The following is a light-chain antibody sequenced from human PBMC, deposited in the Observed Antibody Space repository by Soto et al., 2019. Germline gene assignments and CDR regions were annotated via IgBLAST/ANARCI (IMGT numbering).Light chain of an antibody. J-gene: IGKJ5*01. CDR1: QNVDKF. Sequence: EIELTQSPATLSLSPGETATLSCRASQNVDKFLAWYQQRPGQPPRLLIFDSSNRATGVPVRFSGSGSGTVFTLTIGSLEPEDSAVYYCRQRKNWPPITFGQGTRLEI. V-gene: IGKV3-11*01. CDR3: RQRKNWPPIT. CDR2: DSS.